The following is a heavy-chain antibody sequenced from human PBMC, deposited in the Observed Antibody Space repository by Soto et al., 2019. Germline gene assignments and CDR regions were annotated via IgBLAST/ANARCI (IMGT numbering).Heavy chain of an antibody. CDR3: ARDSPQYSSSSGYWFDP. Sequence: SETLSLTCTVSGGSISSYYWSWIRQPPGKGLEWIGYIYYSGSTNYNPSLKSRVTISVDTSKNQFSLKLSSVTAADTAVYYCARDSPQYSSSSGYWFDPWGQGTLVTVSS. CDR2: IYYSGST. CDR1: GGSISSYY. D-gene: IGHD6-6*01. V-gene: IGHV4-59*01. J-gene: IGHJ5*02.